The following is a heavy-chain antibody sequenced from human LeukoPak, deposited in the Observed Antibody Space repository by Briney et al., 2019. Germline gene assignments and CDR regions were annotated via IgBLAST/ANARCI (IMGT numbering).Heavy chain of an antibody. CDR2: IHYSGNT. J-gene: IGHJ4*02. CDR3: ARVSLCPAYSGTYCYYSDY. Sequence: SETLSLTCIVSGDSISSYYWSWIRQPPGKGLEWIGYIHYSGNTNYNPSLKNRVTISLDTSKNQFSLKLSSVTAADTAVYYCARVSLCPAYSGTYCYYSDYWGQGTLVTVSS. D-gene: IGHD1-26*01. CDR1: GDSISSYY. V-gene: IGHV4-59*01.